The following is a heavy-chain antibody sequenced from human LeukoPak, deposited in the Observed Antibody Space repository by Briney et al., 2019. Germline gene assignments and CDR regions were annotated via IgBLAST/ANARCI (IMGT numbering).Heavy chain of an antibody. CDR1: GFTLSSYP. CDR2: ILYDGSNN. D-gene: IGHD5-18*01. CDR3: ARGRGQLWSSFDY. Sequence: GESLRLSCAASGFTLSSYPMHWVRQAPAKGVEWEAVILYDGSNNYYAHSLKSRFTISRDKSKNTLYLQMNSLRAEDTAVYYCARGRGQLWSSFDYWGQGTLVTVSS. V-gene: IGHV3-30*04. J-gene: IGHJ4*02.